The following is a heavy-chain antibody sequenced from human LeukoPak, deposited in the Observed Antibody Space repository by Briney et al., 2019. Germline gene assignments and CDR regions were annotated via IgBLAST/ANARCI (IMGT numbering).Heavy chain of an antibody. D-gene: IGHD5-18*01. J-gene: IGHJ5*02. CDR2: IYSGGST. CDR1: GFTFSSYS. Sequence: GGSLRLSCAASGFTFSSYSMNWVRQAPGKGLEWVSVIYSGGSTYYADSVKGRFTISRDNSKNTLCLQMNSLRAEDTAVYYCARDGGYSNHWGQGTLVTVSS. CDR3: ARDGGYSNH. V-gene: IGHV3-53*01.